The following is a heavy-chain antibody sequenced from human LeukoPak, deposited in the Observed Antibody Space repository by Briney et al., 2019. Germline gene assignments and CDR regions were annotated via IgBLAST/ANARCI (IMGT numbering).Heavy chain of an antibody. V-gene: IGHV3-66*01. J-gene: IGHJ3*02. CDR2: IYSGGST. CDR1: GFTVSSNY. Sequence: GGSLRLSCAASGFTVSSNYMSWVRQAPGKGLEWVSVIYSGGSTYYADPVKGRFTISRDNSKNTLYLQMNSLRAEDTAVYYCARDVQQLGHAFDIWGQGTMVTVSS. CDR3: ARDVQQLGHAFDI. D-gene: IGHD6-13*01.